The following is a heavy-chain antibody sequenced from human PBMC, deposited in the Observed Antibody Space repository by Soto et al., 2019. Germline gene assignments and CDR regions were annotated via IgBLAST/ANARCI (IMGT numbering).Heavy chain of an antibody. CDR1: AYTFTSYV. J-gene: IGHJ3*02. CDR3: ARAAYDILTGYYNGGAFDI. V-gene: IGHV1-18*01. D-gene: IGHD3-9*01. Sequence: ASVEVSCKASAYTFTSYVISWVRQGPGQELEWMGWISAYNGNKNYVQNLQGRVTMTTDTSTSTAYMELRSLRSDDTAVYYCARAAYDILTGYYNGGAFDIWGQ. CDR2: ISAYNGNK.